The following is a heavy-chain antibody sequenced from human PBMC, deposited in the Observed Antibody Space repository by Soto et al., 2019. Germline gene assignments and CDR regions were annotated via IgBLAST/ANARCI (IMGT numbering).Heavy chain of an antibody. CDR1: GYTFTGYY. V-gene: IGHV1-2*02. J-gene: IGHJ4*02. Sequence: GASVKVSFKGSGYTFTGYYMHWVRQAPGQGLEWMGWINPNSGGTNYAQKFQGRVTMTRDTSISTAYMELSRLRSDDTAVYYCARGGRDGYKGPRWYYFDYWGQGTLVTVSS. CDR2: INPNSGGT. CDR3: ARGGRDGYKGPRWYYFDY. D-gene: IGHD5-12*01.